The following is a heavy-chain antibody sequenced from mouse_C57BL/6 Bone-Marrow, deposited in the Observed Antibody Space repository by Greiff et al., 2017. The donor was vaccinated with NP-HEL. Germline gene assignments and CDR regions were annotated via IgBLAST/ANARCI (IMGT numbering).Heavy chain of an antibody. Sequence: QVQLKESGPGLVQPSQSLSITCTVSGFSLTSYGVHWVRQSPGKGLEWLGVIWSGGSTDYNAAFISRLSISKDNSKSQVFFKMNSLQADDTAIYYCARNGYYGSSPYWYFDVWGTGTTVTVSS. J-gene: IGHJ1*03. V-gene: IGHV2-2*01. CDR1: GFSLTSYG. CDR2: IWSGGST. D-gene: IGHD1-1*01. CDR3: ARNGYYGSSPYWYFDV.